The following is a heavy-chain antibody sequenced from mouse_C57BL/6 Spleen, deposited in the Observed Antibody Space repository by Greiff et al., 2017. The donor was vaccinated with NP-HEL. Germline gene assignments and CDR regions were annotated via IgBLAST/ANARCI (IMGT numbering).Heavy chain of an antibody. CDR1: GYTFTDYN. V-gene: IGHV1-22*01. Sequence: VQLQQSGPELVKPGASVKMSCKASGYTFTDYNMHWVKQSPGKSLEWIGYINPNNGGTSYNQKFKGKATLTVNKSSSTAYMELRSLKSEDSAVYYCARSPPAMDYWGQGTSVTVSS. J-gene: IGHJ4*01. CDR2: INPNNGGT. CDR3: ARSPPAMDY.